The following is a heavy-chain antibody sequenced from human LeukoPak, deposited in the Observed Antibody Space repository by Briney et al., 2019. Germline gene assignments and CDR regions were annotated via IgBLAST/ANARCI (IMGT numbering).Heavy chain of an antibody. D-gene: IGHD3-22*01. CDR2: INHSGST. CDR1: GGSISSSSYY. J-gene: IGHJ5*02. Sequence: MASETLSLTCTVSGGSISSSSYYWGWIRQPPGKGLEWIGEINHSGSTNYNPSLKSRVTISVDTSKNQFSLKLSSVTAADTAVYYCAGYYDSSGQQRRTRNWFDPWGQGTLVTVSS. CDR3: AGYYDSSGQQRRTRNWFDP. V-gene: IGHV4-39*07.